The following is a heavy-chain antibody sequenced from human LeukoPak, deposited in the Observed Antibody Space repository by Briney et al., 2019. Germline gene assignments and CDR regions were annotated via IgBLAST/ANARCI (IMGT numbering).Heavy chain of an antibody. Sequence: GGSLRLSCAASGFTFSSYWMSWVRQAPGKGLEWVANIKQDGSEKYYVDSVEGRFTISRDNAKNSLYLQMNSLRAEDTAVYYCARDRGTAMARRVYYYGMDVWGQGTTVTVSS. CDR3: ARDRGTAMARRVYYYGMDV. D-gene: IGHD5-18*01. V-gene: IGHV3-7*03. CDR2: IKQDGSEK. CDR1: GFTFSSYW. J-gene: IGHJ6*02.